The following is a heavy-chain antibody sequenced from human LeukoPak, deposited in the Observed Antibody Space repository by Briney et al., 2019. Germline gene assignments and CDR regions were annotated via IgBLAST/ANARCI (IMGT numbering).Heavy chain of an antibody. CDR1: GDSISSRTHY. J-gene: IGHJ5*02. V-gene: IGHV4-39*02. Sequence: SETLSLTCTVSGDSISSRTHYWGWIRQSPGKGLEWIASIYYSGDTYYNPSLKSRVTISVDTTKNHFSLKLTSVTASDTAVYYCARSIGLLYTVGGFDPWGQGALVTVSS. D-gene: IGHD3/OR15-3a*01. CDR2: IYYSGDT. CDR3: ARSIGLLYTVGGFDP.